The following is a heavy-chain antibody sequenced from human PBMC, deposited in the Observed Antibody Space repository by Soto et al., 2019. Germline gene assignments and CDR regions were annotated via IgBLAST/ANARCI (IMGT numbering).Heavy chain of an antibody. D-gene: IGHD4-17*01. J-gene: IGHJ4*02. CDR2: IRSKTDNYAT. Sequence: EVQLVESGGGLVQPGGSLKLSCAASGFTFSDSTLHWIRQASGKGLEWLGLIRSKTDNYATAYAASVNGRFTISRDDSKNTAYLEMNSLKTEDTAVYYCTRHFDGDVRIDDWGQGTLVTVSS. CDR3: TRHFDGDVRIDD. CDR1: GFTFSDST. V-gene: IGHV3-73*01.